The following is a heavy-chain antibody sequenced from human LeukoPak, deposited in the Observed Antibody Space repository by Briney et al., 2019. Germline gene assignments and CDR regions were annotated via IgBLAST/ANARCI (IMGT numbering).Heavy chain of an antibody. V-gene: IGHV3-21*01. D-gene: IGHD2-8*02. J-gene: IGHJ4*02. CDR1: GFTFSTYS. CDR3: ARDGSGGGSVY. Sequence: GGSLRLSCAASGFTFSTYSMNWFRHAPGKGLEWVSSISSSSSYIYYADSVKGRFTISRDNAKNSLYLQMNSLRAEDTAVYYCARDGSGGGSVYWGQGTLVTVSS. CDR2: ISSSSSYI.